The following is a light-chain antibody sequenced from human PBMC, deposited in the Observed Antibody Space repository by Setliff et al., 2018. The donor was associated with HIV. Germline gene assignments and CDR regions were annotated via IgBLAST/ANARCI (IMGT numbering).Light chain of an antibody. V-gene: IGLV2-14*03. CDR1: SSDVGGYNF. J-gene: IGLJ1*01. CDR3: ASYTSSSTYV. CDR2: DNN. Sequence: QSVLTQPASVSGSPGQSITISCTGTSSDVGGYNFVSWYQQSTGEVPKNIIYDNNKRPSGVSGRFSASKSGNAASLTISGLQAEDEAEYFCASYTSSSTYVFGTGTKVTIL.